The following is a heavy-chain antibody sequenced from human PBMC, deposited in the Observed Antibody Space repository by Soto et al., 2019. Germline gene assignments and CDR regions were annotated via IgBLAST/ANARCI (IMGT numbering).Heavy chain of an antibody. CDR1: GYTYTSYG. J-gene: IGHJ3*02. CDR2: ISAYNGNT. CDR3: AASIVVVPAAPSCAFDI. V-gene: IGHV1-18*01. D-gene: IGHD2-2*01. Sequence: GASVKVSCKASGYTYTSYGIIWVRQAPGQGLEWMGWISAYNGNTNYAQKLQGRVTMTTDTSTSTAYMELRSLRSDDTAVYYCAASIVVVPAAPSCAFDIWGQGTMVTVSS.